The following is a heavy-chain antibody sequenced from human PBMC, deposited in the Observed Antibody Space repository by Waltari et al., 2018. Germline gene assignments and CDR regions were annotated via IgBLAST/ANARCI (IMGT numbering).Heavy chain of an antibody. CDR3: VREVFGSGWRESYFFDY. CDR2: MNWSGVRT. Sequence: EVQLVECGGGMVRRGGSVRVSCAACGVTFKAEGVVWFRQVPGKELERVSGMNWSGVRTSYADSVMGRFTVSRDNAMNSLYLEMSSLRAEDTALYYCVREVFGSGWRESYFFDYWGQGTLVTVSS. J-gene: IGHJ4*02. D-gene: IGHD6-19*01. V-gene: IGHV3-20*04. CDR1: GVTFKAEG.